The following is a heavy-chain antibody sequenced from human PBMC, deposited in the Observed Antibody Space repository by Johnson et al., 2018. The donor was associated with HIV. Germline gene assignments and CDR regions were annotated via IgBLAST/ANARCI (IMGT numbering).Heavy chain of an antibody. CDR1: GFTFSPYW. V-gene: IGHV3-NL1*01. J-gene: IGHJ3*02. Sequence: QVQLVESGGGVVQPGGSLRLSCAASGFTFSPYWMHWVRQAPGQGLEWVSAISGSGGSTYYADSVKGRFTISRDNSKNTLYLQMNSLRAEDTAVYYCVREIQSYGGNFGGAFDIWGRGTLVTVSS. CDR2: ISGSGGST. CDR3: VREIQSYGGNFGGAFDI. D-gene: IGHD4-23*01.